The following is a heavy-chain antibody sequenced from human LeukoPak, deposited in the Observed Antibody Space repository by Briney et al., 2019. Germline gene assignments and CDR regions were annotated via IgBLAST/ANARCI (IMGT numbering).Heavy chain of an antibody. D-gene: IGHD6-19*01. CDR1: GFTFSSNY. Sequence: PGGSLRLSCAASGFTFSSNYMSWVRQAPGKGLEWVSAIYSGGSTYYADSVKGRFTISRDKSKNTLYLQMNSLRAEDTAVYYCARVPGWFVGYYFLYWGQGTMVTVSS. CDR2: IYSGGST. V-gene: IGHV3-66*01. J-gene: IGHJ4*02. CDR3: ARVPGWFVGYYFLY.